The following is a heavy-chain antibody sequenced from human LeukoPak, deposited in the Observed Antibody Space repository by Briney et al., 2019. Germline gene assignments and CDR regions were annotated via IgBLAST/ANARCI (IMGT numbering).Heavy chain of an antibody. CDR2: ISGSGGST. D-gene: IGHD2-2*02. V-gene: IGHV3-23*01. CDR1: GFTFSSYA. Sequence: PGGSLRLSCAASGFTFSSYAMSWVRQAPGKGLEWVSAISGSGGSTYYADSVKGRFTISRDNSKNTLCLQMNSLRAEDTAVYYCATLYCSSTSCYTFDYWGQGTLVTVSS. J-gene: IGHJ4*02. CDR3: ATLYCSSTSCYTFDY.